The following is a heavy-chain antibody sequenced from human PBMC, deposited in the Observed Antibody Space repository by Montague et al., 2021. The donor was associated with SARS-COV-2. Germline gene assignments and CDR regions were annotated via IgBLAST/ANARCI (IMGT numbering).Heavy chain of an antibody. CDR3: ARGDIVATQGAYYYYGMDV. CDR1: GFTFSSYD. J-gene: IGHJ6*02. V-gene: IGHV3-13*01. D-gene: IGHD5-12*01. CDR2: IGTAGDT. Sequence: SLRLSCAASGFTFSSYDMHWVRQATGKGLEWVSAIGTAGDTYYPGSVKGRFTISRENAKNSLYLQMNSLRAGDTAVYYCARGDIVATQGAYYYYGMDVWGQGTLVTVSS.